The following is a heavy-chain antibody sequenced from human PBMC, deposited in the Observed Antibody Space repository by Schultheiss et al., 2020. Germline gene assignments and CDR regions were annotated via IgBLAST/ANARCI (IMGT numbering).Heavy chain of an antibody. V-gene: IGHV3-48*02. Sequence: GESLKISCAASGFTFSTYSMNWVRQAPGKGLEWVSYISSGSGTIHYADSVKGRFTISRDNAKNSLFLQMDSLRDEDTAVYYCARDRSSGYYYNFDYWGQGSLVTVSS. D-gene: IGHD3-22*01. CDR3: ARDRSSGYYYNFDY. CDR2: ISSGSGTI. CDR1: GFTFSTYS. J-gene: IGHJ4*02.